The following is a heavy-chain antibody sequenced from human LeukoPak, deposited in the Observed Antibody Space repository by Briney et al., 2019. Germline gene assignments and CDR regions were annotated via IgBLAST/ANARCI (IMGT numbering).Heavy chain of an antibody. Sequence: SETLSLTCTVSGGSISSYYWSWIRQPPGKGLELSGYIYYSGSTNYNPSLKSRVTISVDTSKNQFSLKLSSVTAADTAVYYCARMVAAREYYYYYMDVWGKGTTVTVSS. CDR1: GGSISSYY. CDR2: IYYSGST. V-gene: IGHV4-59*01. J-gene: IGHJ6*03. D-gene: IGHD2-15*01. CDR3: ARMVAAREYYYYYMDV.